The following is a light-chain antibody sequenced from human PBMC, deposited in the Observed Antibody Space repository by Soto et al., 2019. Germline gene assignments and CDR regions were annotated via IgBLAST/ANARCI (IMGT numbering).Light chain of an antibody. CDR2: GAS. CDR3: QQYGSSPT. CDR1: QSVSSSY. V-gene: IGKV3-20*01. J-gene: IGKJ1*01. Sequence: EIVLTQSPGTLSLSQGERATLSCRASQSVSSSYLAWYQQNPGQAPRLLLYGASSRATGIPDRFSGSGSGTDFTLTISRLEPEDFAVYYCQQYGSSPTFGQGTKVDIK.